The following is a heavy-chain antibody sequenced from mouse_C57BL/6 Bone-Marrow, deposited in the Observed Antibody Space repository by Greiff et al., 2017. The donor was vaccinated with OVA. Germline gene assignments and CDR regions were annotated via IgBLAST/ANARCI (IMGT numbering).Heavy chain of an antibody. CDR3: AMGGITTVHWAMDY. CDR2: IDPNSGGT. Sequence: QVQLQQSGAELVKPGASVKLSCKASGYTFTSYWMHWVKQRPGRGLEWIGRIDPNSGGTKYNEKFKSKATLTEDKPSSTADMQLSSLTSEASAVYYCAMGGITTVHWAMDYWGQGTSVTVSS. V-gene: IGHV1-72*01. J-gene: IGHJ4*01. D-gene: IGHD1-1*01. CDR1: GYTFTSYW.